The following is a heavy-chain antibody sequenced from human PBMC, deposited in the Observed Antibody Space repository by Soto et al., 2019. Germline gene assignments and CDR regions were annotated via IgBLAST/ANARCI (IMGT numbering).Heavy chain of an antibody. J-gene: IGHJ4*02. CDR2: IYYSGST. CDR3: ARDIFAGYCLDY. CDR1: GGSISSSSYY. V-gene: IGHV4-39*07. Sequence: SETLSLTCTVSGGSISSSSYYWGWIRQPPGKGLEWIGSIYYSGSTYYNPSLKSRVTISVDTSKNQFSLMLSSVTAADTAVYFCARDIFAGYCLDYCGQGAMVTVSS. D-gene: IGHD3-3*02.